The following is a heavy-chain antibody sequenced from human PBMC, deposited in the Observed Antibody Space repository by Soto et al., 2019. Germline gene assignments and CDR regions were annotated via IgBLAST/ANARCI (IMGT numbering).Heavy chain of an antibody. CDR1: GYTFTDYY. J-gene: IGHJ6*02. Sequence: GASVKVSCKASGYTFTDYYIHWVRQAPGQGLEWMGWINPKSGGTIHTIYAQRFQGRVTMTRDSSISTIYMELSSLRSDDTAVYYCARDQGARMQFRIIDPSAMDVWGQGTTVTVSS. CDR3: ARDQGARMQFRIIDPSAMDV. V-gene: IGHV1-2*02. CDR2: INPKSGGTIHT. D-gene: IGHD1-26*01.